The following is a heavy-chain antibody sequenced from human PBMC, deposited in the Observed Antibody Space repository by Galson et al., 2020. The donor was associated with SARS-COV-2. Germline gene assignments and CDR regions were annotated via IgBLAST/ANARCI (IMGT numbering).Heavy chain of an antibody. CDR3: ARGLGIYRVWWFDP. CDR2: INHSGST. J-gene: IGHJ5*02. V-gene: IGHV4-34*01. Sequence: SETLSLTCAVYGGSFSGYYWSWIRQPPGKGLEWIGEINHSGSTNYNPSLKSRVTISVDTSKNQFSLKLSSVTAADTAVYYCARGLGIYRVWWFDPWGQGTLVTVSS. CDR1: GGSFSGYY. D-gene: IGHD7-27*01.